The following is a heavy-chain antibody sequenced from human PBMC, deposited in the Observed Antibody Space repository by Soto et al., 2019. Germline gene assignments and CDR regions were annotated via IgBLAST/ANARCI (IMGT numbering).Heavy chain of an antibody. D-gene: IGHD3-10*01. V-gene: IGHV4-39*01. CDR1: GVSINSRGYY. CDR3: TRAERFPRSWFDP. Sequence: SETLSLTCTVSGVSINSRGYYWGWIRQPPGKGLEWIESMFYSGTTYYNPSLKSRITIAVDSSKNQFSLSLSSVTAADTAMYFCTRAERFPRSWFDPWGQGTQVTVSS. J-gene: IGHJ5*02. CDR2: MFYSGTT.